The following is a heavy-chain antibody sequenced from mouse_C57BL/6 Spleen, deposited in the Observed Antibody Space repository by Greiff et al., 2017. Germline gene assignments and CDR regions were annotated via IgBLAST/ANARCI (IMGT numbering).Heavy chain of an antibody. V-gene: IGHV6-3*01. CDR2: IRLKSDNYAT. D-gene: IGHD2-4*01. Sequence: EVQLVESGGGLVQPGGSMKLSCVASGFTFSNYWMNWVRQSPEKGLEWVAQIRLKSDNYATHYAESVKGRFTISRDDSKSSVYLQMNNLRAEDTGIYYCTGGYDYDEGYFDYWGQGTTLSVSS. J-gene: IGHJ2*01. CDR3: TGGYDYDEGYFDY. CDR1: GFTFSNYW.